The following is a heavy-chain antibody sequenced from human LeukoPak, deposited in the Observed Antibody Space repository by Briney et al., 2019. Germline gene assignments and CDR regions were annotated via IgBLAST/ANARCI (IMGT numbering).Heavy chain of an antibody. CDR2: IRYDGSDP. CDR3: AQDRFCSSGSCSFGTTWLDP. CDR1: GFVFSDYG. Sequence: GGSLRLSCATSGFVFSDYGIHWVRQAPGKGLEWVAFIRYDGSDPNYPDSVKGRFTISRDNSKNMVQLQMNSLRVEDTAVYYCAQDRFCSSGSCSFGTTWLDPWGQGTLVTVSS. J-gene: IGHJ5*02. V-gene: IGHV3-30*02. D-gene: IGHD2-2*01.